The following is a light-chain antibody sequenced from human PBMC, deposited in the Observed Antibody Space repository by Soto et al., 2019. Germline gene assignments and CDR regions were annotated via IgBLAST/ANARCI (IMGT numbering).Light chain of an antibody. CDR2: EVS. V-gene: IGLV2-23*02. Sequence: QSVLTQPASVSGSPGQSITISCTGTSSDVGSYNLVSWYQQHPGKAPKLMIYEVSKPPSGVSNRFSGSKSGNTASLTISGLQAEDEADYYCCSYAGSSTFLVFGGGTKLTVL. J-gene: IGLJ3*02. CDR1: SSDVGSYNL. CDR3: CSYAGSSTFLV.